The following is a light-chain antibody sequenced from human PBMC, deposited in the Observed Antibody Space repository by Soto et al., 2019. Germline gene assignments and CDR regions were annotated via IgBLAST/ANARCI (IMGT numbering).Light chain of an antibody. J-gene: IGLJ2*01. CDR2: EDT. Sequence: QSVLTQPASVSGSPGQSITISCTGTFSDVGSYNLVSWYQQHPGKAPKLMIYEDTKRPSGVSTRFSGSKSGYTASLTISGLQAEDEADDYCCSYSGSSTVVFGGGTKLTVL. CDR1: FSDVGSYNL. CDR3: CSYSGSSTVV. V-gene: IGLV2-23*01.